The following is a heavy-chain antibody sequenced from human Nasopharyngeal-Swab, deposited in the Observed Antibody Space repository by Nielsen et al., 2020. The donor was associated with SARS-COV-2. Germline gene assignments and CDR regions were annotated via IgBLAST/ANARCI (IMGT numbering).Heavy chain of an antibody. CDR3: AKDMGVGMDV. Sequence: SLKISCAASGFTVSSNYMSWVRQAPGKGLEWVSGISWNSGSIGYADSVKGRFTISRDNAKNSLYLQMNSLRAEDTALYYCAKDMGVGMDVWGQGTTVTVSS. D-gene: IGHD3-16*01. CDR1: GFTVSSNY. J-gene: IGHJ6*02. CDR2: ISWNSGSI. V-gene: IGHV3-9*01.